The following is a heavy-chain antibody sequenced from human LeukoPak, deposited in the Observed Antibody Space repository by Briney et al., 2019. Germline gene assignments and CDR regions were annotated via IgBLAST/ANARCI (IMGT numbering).Heavy chain of an antibody. V-gene: IGHV3-48*03. CDR3: ARDGTNTAMVTSAYYYYGMDV. CDR2: ISSSGSTI. D-gene: IGHD5-18*01. Sequence: GGSLRLSCAASGFTFSSYEMNWVRQAPGKGLEWVSYISSSGSTIYYADSVKGRFTISRDNAKNSLYLQMNSLRAEDTAAYYCARDGTNTAMVTSAYYYYGMDVWGQGTTVTVSS. J-gene: IGHJ6*02. CDR1: GFTFSSYE.